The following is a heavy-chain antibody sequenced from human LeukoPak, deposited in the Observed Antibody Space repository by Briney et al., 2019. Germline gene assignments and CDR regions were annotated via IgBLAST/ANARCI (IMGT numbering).Heavy chain of an antibody. D-gene: IGHD3-22*01. V-gene: IGHV3-64*01. J-gene: IGHJ4*02. CDR1: GFTFSNYA. CDR2: ISSNGGST. CDR3: ARVRPTYYYDL. Sequence: GGSLRLSCAASGFTFSNYAMHWVRQAPGKGLEYVSAISSNGGSTYYANSVKDRFTISRDNSKSTLYLQMGSLRAEDMAVYYCARVRPTYYYDLWGQGTLVTVSS.